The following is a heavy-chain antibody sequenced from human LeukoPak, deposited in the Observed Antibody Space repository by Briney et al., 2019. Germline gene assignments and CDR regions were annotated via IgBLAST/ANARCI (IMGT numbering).Heavy chain of an antibody. Sequence: SETLPLTCTVSGGSISSYYWSWIRQPPGKGLEWIGSIYTSGSTNYNPSLKSRVTISVDTSKNQFSLKLSSVTAADTAVYYCARPSGRQRAFKYYFDYWGQGTLVTVSS. CDR2: IYTSGST. CDR1: GGSISSYY. D-gene: IGHD6-25*01. J-gene: IGHJ4*02. CDR3: ARPSGRQRAFKYYFDY. V-gene: IGHV4-4*07.